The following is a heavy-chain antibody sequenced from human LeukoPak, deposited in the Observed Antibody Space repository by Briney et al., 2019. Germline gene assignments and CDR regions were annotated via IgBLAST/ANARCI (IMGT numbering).Heavy chain of an antibody. J-gene: IGHJ4*02. D-gene: IGHD4-17*01. CDR1: GFTFSSYW. V-gene: IGHV3-74*01. Sequence: GGSLRLSCAASGFTFSSYWMHWVRQAPGKGLVWVSRINSDGSSTGYADSVKGRFTISRDNAKNTLYLQMNSLRAEDTAVYYCARADYDYGESLDYWGQGTLVTVSS. CDR3: ARADYDYGESLDY. CDR2: INSDGSST.